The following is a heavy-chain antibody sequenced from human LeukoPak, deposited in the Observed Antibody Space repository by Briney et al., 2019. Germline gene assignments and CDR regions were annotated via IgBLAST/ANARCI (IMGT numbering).Heavy chain of an antibody. Sequence: PGGSLRLSCAASGFPFIDYSMNWVRQAPGKGLEGISYNGISSGNTKYADSVKGRLTISRDYAKNSLYLQMNSLRVEDTAVYFCARDHNYAFDNWGQGTLVTVSS. V-gene: IGHV3-11*06. CDR1: GFPFIDYS. J-gene: IGHJ4*02. D-gene: IGHD1-1*01. CDR3: ARDHNYAFDN. CDR2: NGISSGNT.